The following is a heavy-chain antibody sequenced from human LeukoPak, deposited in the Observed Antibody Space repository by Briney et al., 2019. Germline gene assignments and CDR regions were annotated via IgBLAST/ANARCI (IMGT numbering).Heavy chain of an antibody. CDR1: GGSISSSTYY. J-gene: IGHJ4*02. CDR2: IYYSGNT. CDR3: ARVSSDGDSLDY. Sequence: SETLSLTCTVSGGSISSSTYYWGWIRQPPGKGLEWIGTIYYSGNTYYNPSLKSRVTVSVDTSKNQFSLKLSSVTAADTAVYYCARVSSDGDSLDYWGQGTLVTVSS. D-gene: IGHD4-17*01. V-gene: IGHV4-39*07.